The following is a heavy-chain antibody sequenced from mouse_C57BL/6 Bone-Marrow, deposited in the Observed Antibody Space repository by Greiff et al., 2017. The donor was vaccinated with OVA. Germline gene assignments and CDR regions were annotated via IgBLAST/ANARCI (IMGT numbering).Heavy chain of an antibody. J-gene: IGHJ2*01. Sequence: QVQLQQSGPELVKPGASVKISCKASGYAFSSSWMNWVKQRPGKGLEWIGRIYPGDGDTNYNGKFKGKATLTADKSSSTAYMQLSSLTSEDSAVYFCAGQLRLRFSYYFDYWGQGTTLTVSS. CDR2: IYPGDGDT. CDR1: GYAFSSSW. V-gene: IGHV1-82*01. D-gene: IGHD3-2*02. CDR3: AGQLRLRFSYYFDY.